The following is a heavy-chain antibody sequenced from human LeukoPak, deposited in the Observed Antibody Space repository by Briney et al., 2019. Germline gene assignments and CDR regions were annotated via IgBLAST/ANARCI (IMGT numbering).Heavy chain of an antibody. D-gene: IGHD5-12*01. Sequence: QPGGSLRLSCAASGFAFSNYGMHWVRQPPGMGLEWVAFERYDASNEYYADSVKGRFTISRDNSENTLYLQMNSLRLEDTAVYSCARESDGGHHSEGLRYWGLGTLVTVSS. J-gene: IGHJ4*02. CDR2: ERYDASNE. CDR1: GFAFSNYG. V-gene: IGHV3-30*02. CDR3: ARESDGGHHSEGLRY.